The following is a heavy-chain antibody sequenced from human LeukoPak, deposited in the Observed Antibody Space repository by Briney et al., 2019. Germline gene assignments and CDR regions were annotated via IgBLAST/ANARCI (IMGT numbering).Heavy chain of an antibody. D-gene: IGHD5-24*01. J-gene: IGHJ4*02. Sequence: PSETLSRTCTVSGGSISSGGYYWSWIRQPPGKGLEWIGYIYHSGSTYYNPSLKSRVTISVDRSKNQFSLKLSSVTAADTAVYYCASYRDGYNLYYFDYWGQGTLVTVSS. CDR2: IYHSGST. CDR3: ASYRDGYNLYYFDY. V-gene: IGHV4-30-2*01. CDR1: GGSISSGGYY.